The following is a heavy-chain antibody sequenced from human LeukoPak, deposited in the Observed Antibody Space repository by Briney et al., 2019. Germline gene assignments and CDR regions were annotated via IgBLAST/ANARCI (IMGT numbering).Heavy chain of an antibody. J-gene: IGHJ3*02. D-gene: IGHD3-10*01. V-gene: IGHV4-30-2*01. CDR2: IYHSGST. Sequence: SQTLSLTCAVSGGSISSGGYSWSWIRQPPGKGLEWLGYIYHSGSTYYNPSLKSRVTISVDRSKNQFSLKLSSVTAADTAVYYCARVRMVRGVIDAFDIWGQGTMVTVSS. CDR1: GGSISSGGYS. CDR3: ARVRMVRGVIDAFDI.